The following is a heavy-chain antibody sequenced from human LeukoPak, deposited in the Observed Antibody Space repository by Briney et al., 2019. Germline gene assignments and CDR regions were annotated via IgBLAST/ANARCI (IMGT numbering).Heavy chain of an antibody. V-gene: IGHV3-48*01. CDR2: ISSISSII. J-gene: IGHJ4*02. CDR3: ARSRPGTEAGQPNFDY. Sequence: GGSLRLSCAASGFTFSSYAMSWVRQAPGKGLKWVSYISSISSIIYYADSVKGRFTISRDNAKSSLYLQMNSLRAEDTAVYYCARSRPGTEAGQPNFDYWGQGTLVTVSS. D-gene: IGHD6-13*01. CDR1: GFTFSSYA.